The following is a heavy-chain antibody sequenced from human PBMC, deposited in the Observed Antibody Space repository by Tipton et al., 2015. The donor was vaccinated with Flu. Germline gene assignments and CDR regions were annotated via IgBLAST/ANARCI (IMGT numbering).Heavy chain of an antibody. CDR1: SGSISSSSYY. V-gene: IGHV4-39*06. D-gene: IGHD6-19*01. Sequence: TLSLTCTVSSGSISSSSYYWGWIRQPPGKGLEWIGSIYYSGSTYYNPSLKGRVAISVDTSKNQFALKLSSVTAADTAVYYCARDRGSSGWSDYWGQGTLVTVSS. CDR2: IYYSGST. CDR3: ARDRGSSGWSDY. J-gene: IGHJ4*02.